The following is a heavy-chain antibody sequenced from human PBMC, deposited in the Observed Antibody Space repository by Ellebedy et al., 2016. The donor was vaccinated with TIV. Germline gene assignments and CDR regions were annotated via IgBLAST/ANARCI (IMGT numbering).Heavy chain of an antibody. J-gene: IGHJ4*02. D-gene: IGHD1-26*01. CDR3: ARFHRGSAPS. V-gene: IGHV3-48*02. CDR1: GFVFSAYS. Sequence: GESLKISCAASGFVFSAYSMSWVRQTPGQGLEWLSYITGNSHITDYAASVKGRFTISRDNAKESLFLHMSSLRDEDTAIYYCARFHRGSAPSWGQGVLVTVSS. CDR2: ITGNSHIT.